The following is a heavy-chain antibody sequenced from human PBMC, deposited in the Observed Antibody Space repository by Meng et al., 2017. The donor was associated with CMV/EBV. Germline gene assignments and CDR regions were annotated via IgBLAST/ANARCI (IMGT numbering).Heavy chain of an antibody. D-gene: IGHD1-1*01. V-gene: IGHV1-2*02. J-gene: IGHJ4*02. Sequence: QVHLVQPGAEGKSPGASVKVSCQTYGDRFSDHYMHWVRQAPGQGLEWMGWIYPNSGGTHYAQKFQDRVTMTRDTSISTVYMELSRLTSDDTAVYYCVRDHNWGPDYWGQGTLVTVSS. CDR1: GDRFSDHY. CDR2: IYPNSGGT. CDR3: VRDHNWGPDY.